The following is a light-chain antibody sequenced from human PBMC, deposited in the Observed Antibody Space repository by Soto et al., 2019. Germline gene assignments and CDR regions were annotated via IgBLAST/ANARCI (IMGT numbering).Light chain of an antibody. Sequence: ENVLTQFPVTLSLSPGERVTLSCRASQNAHTSLAWYRQKPGQAPRLLIYDAFKRAAGIPARFSGSAPGTDFTLTISILEPADSEIYYCQDRTNWPLFTLGGGTKV. CDR2: DAF. CDR3: QDRTNWPLFT. V-gene: IGKV3-11*01. CDR1: QNAHTS. J-gene: IGKJ4*01.